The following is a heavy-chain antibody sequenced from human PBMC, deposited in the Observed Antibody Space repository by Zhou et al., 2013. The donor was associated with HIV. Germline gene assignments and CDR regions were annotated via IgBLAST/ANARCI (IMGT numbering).Heavy chain of an antibody. CDR3: AFALGGHCDGDCYPGWFDP. CDR2: TSTYNGDNDDNT. D-gene: IGHD2-21*02. CDR1: GYTFNSYG. J-gene: IGHJ5*02. Sequence: QVHLEQSGAEVRQSGSSVKVSCKASGYTFNSYGISWVRQAPGQGLEWMGWTSTYNGDNDDNTHSTEKFQDRLTMTTDSSATTVYMELRNLQSDDTAVYYCAFALGGHCDGDCYPGWFDPWGQGTLLTVSS. V-gene: IGHV1-18*01.